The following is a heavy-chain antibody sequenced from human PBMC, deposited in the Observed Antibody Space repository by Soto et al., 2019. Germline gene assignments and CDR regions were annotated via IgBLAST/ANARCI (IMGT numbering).Heavy chain of an antibody. V-gene: IGHV1-46*01. CDR1: GYTFTSYY. Sequence: QVQLVQSGAEVKKPGASVKVSCKASGYTFTSYYMHWVRQAPGQGLEWMGIINPSGGSTSYAQKFQGSGTLTRDTSTSAVYVAVSSLRSEDTAVYYCAGDPDSGSDYRGWFDPWGQGTLGTVSS. CDR3: AGDPDSGSDYRGWFDP. CDR2: INPSGGST. D-gene: IGHD1-26*01. J-gene: IGHJ5*02.